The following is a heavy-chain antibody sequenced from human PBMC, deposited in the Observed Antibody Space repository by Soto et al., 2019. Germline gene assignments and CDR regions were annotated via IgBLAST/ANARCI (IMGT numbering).Heavy chain of an antibody. CDR2: ISGSADST. J-gene: IGHJ6*02. D-gene: IGHD2-8*01. CDR3: AKTRGAMIYAISVYGMDV. V-gene: IGHV3-23*01. CDR1: GFSFSSFA. Sequence: VQLLQSGGGFINPGGSRRLSCAPSGFSFSSFAMNWVRQAPGKGLEGVSIISGSADSTFYADSVKGRFTISRDNSKSTLYLQINSLRAEDTAVYYCAKTRGAMIYAISVYGMDVWGQGTTVTVSS.